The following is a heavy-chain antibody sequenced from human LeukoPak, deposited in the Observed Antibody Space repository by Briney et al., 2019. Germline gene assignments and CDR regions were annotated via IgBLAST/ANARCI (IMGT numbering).Heavy chain of an antibody. CDR1: GSTFTNYY. D-gene: IGHD6-6*01. CDR3: AGEPVYSSSSVLFDY. Sequence: GASVKVSCKASGSTFTNYYIHWVRQAPGQGLEWMGIINPSGGSTSYAQKFQDRVTLTRDTPTSTVYMDLRSLRSEDTAVYYCAGEPVYSSSSVLFDYWGQGTLVTVSS. CDR2: INPSGGST. V-gene: IGHV1-46*01. J-gene: IGHJ4*02.